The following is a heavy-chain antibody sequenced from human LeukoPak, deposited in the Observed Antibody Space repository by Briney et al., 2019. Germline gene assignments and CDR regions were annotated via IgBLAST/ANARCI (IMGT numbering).Heavy chain of an antibody. CDR3: ARVGLTMVRGVIITDVFDI. CDR2: IYYSGST. Sequence: SETLSLTCTVSGGSISSYYWSWIRQPPGKGLEWIGYIYYSGSTNYNPSLKSRVTISVDTSKNQFSLKLSSVTAADTAVYYCARVGLTMVRGVIITDVFDIWGQGTMVTVSS. D-gene: IGHD3-10*01. J-gene: IGHJ3*02. CDR1: GGSISSYY. V-gene: IGHV4-59*01.